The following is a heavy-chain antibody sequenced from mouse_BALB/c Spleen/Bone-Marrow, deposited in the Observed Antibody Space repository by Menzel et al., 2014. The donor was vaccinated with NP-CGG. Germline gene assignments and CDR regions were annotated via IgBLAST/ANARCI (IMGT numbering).Heavy chain of an antibody. Sequence: VQVVESGAELVKPGASVKLSCRASGYTFTNYYMYWVKQRPGQGLEWIGEINPNNGGTNFNEKFKSKATLTVDKSSSTAYMQLSSLTSEDSAVYYCTRLPHWGQGTSVTVSS. CDR3: TRLPH. D-gene: IGHD5-1*01. J-gene: IGHJ4*01. CDR1: GYTFTNYY. V-gene: IGHV1S81*02. CDR2: INPNNGGT.